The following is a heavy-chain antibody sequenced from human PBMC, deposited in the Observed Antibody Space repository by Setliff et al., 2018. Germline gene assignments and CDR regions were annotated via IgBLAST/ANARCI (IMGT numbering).Heavy chain of an antibody. D-gene: IGHD2-2*01. CDR2: IYPGDSDT. CDR1: GYIFTNYW. Sequence: PGESLKISCKASGYIFTNYWIGWARQMPGKGLEWMGVIYPGDSDTRYSPSFQGQVTISADKSINTAYLQWSSLKASDTAIYYCTRHEDRNKCTSSSCYRENDAFDVWGQGAMVTVSS. V-gene: IGHV5-51*01. J-gene: IGHJ3*01. CDR3: TRHEDRNKCTSSSCYRENDAFDV.